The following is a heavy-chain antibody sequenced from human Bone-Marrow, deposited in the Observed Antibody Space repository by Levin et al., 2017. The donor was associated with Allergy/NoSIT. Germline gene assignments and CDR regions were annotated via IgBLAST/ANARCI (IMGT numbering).Heavy chain of an antibody. CDR2: IYYSGST. J-gene: IGHJ4*02. CDR1: GGSISSSSYY. CDR3: ARGRGWYYLDY. V-gene: IGHV4-39*01. Sequence: PSETLSLTCTVSGGSISSSSYYWGWIRQPPGKGLEWIGSIYYSGSTYYNPSLKSRVTISVDTSKNQFSLKLSSVTAADTAVYYCARGRGWYYLDYWGQGTLVTVSS. D-gene: IGHD6-19*01.